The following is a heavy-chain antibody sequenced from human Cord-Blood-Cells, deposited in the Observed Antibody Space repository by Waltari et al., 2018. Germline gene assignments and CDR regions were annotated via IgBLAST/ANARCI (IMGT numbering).Heavy chain of an antibody. CDR2: IYHSGST. CDR3: ARGGGYSYGYYFDY. Sequence: QVQLQESGPGLVKPSETLSLTCTVSGYSLSSGYYWGWIRQPPGKGLEWIGSIYHSGSTYYNPSLKSRVTISVDTSKNQFSLKLSSVTAADTAVYYCARGGGYSYGYYFDYWGQGTLVTVSS. CDR1: GYSLSSGYY. J-gene: IGHJ4*02. D-gene: IGHD5-18*01. V-gene: IGHV4-38-2*02.